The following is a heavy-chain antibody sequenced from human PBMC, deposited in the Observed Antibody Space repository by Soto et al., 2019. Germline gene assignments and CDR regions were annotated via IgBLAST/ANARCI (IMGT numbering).Heavy chain of an antibody. CDR1: VFSFEDYT. Sequence: GWSLRLSCASSVFSFEDYTMHWVRQGPGKGPEWISLISWDGGITDYSDSVKGRFISSRDNSKNSLFLEMNSLTSEDAAMYLCARDSYDILTGQKRYFDFWGQGTLVTVSS. D-gene: IGHD3-9*01. CDR2: ISWDGGIT. CDR3: ARDSYDILTGQKRYFDF. V-gene: IGHV3-43*01. J-gene: IGHJ4*02.